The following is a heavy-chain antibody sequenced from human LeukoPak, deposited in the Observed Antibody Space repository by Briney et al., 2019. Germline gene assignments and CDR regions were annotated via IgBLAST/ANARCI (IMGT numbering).Heavy chain of an antibody. J-gene: IGHJ5*02. Sequence: SETLSLTCAVYGGSFSGYYWSWIRQPPGKGLEWIGYIYYSGSTNYNPSLKSRVTISVDTSKNQFSLKLSSVTAADTAVYYCARHGYGSGSWFDPWGQGTLVTVSS. CDR3: ARHGYGSGSWFDP. CDR1: GGSFSGYY. CDR2: IYYSGST. D-gene: IGHD3-10*01. V-gene: IGHV4-59*08.